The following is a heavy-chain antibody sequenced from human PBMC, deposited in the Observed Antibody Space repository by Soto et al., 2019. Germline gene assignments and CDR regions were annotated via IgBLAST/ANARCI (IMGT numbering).Heavy chain of an antibody. CDR3: ARWVTTGGLDV. D-gene: IGHD2-21*02. CDR1: GFTFRSYV. V-gene: IGHV3-33*05. CDR2: TSYDGSNN. Sequence: QVHLVESGGGVVQPGTSLRLSCVGSGFTFRSYVIHWVRQAPGKGLEWVALTSYDGSNNFYGDSVKGRFTISRHNSRNTVELQMASLRFEDTALYYCARWVTTGGLDVWGQGTRVSVSS. J-gene: IGHJ4*02.